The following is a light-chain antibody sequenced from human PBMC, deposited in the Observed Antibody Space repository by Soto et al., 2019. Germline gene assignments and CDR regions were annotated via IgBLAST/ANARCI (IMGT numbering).Light chain of an antibody. Sequence: QSVPTHPASVSVTPGQSITIWCPGTSSDVGGYNYVTWYKQHPGKAPKLMIYEVSNRPSGASNRFSGSKSGNTASLTISGLEAEDEADYYCSSYTSTTGNVFGTGTKVTVL. J-gene: IGLJ1*01. V-gene: IGLV2-14*01. CDR3: SSYTSTTGNV. CDR1: SSDVGGYNY. CDR2: EVS.